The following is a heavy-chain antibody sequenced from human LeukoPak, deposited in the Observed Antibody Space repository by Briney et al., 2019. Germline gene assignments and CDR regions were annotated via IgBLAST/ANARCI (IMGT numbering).Heavy chain of an antibody. V-gene: IGHV3-48*02. Sequence: GGSLRPSCAASGFTFSSYSMNWVRQAPGKGLEWVSYISSSSSTIYYADSVKGRFTISRDNAKNSLYLQMNSLRDEDTAFYYCARGDGWFGELLNFDYWGQGTLVTVSS. CDR3: ARGDGWFGELLNFDY. D-gene: IGHD3-10*01. J-gene: IGHJ4*02. CDR1: GFTFSSYS. CDR2: ISSSSSTI.